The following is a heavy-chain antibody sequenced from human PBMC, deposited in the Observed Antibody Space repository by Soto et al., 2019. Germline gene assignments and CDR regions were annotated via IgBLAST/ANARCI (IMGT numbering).Heavy chain of an antibody. D-gene: IGHD4-17*01. CDR1: GFTFSSYW. J-gene: IGHJ6*02. V-gene: IGHV3-74*01. CDR3: AREHGYGDYVYYYGMDV. CDR2: INSDGSST. Sequence: GVSLRLSCAASGFTFSSYWMHWVRQAPGKGLVWVSRINSDGSSTSYADSVKGRFTISRDNAKNTLYLQMNSLRAEDTAVYYCAREHGYGDYVYYYGMDVWGQGTTVTVSS.